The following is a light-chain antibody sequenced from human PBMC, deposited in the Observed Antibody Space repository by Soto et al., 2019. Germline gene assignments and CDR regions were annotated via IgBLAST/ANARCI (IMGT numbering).Light chain of an antibody. V-gene: IGKV3-11*01. J-gene: IGKJ5*01. CDR2: DAY. Sequence: EVVLTQSPVTLSLSPGERATLSCRASQSFRGLLAWYQQKPGQAPRLLIYDAYNRATGIPSRFSGSGSGTDFTLTISSLEPEDSAVYYCQQRHMWPITFGQGTRREIK. CDR1: QSFRGL. CDR3: QQRHMWPIT.